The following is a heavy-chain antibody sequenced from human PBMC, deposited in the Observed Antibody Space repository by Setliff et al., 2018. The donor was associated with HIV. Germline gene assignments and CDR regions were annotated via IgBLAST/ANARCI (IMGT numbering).Heavy chain of an antibody. CDR2: INPNSGDT. CDR1: GYTLRRHG. D-gene: IGHD6-6*01. V-gene: IGHV1-18*01. CDR3: ARWYGFHSSSSVLGF. J-gene: IGHJ4*02. Sequence: ASVKVSCKASGYTLRRHGISWVRLAPGQGLEWMGWINPNSGDTNYAQKFQGRVTMTRDTSTSTVYMELSSLRSEDTAVYYCARWYGFHSSSSVLGFWGQGTLVTVSS.